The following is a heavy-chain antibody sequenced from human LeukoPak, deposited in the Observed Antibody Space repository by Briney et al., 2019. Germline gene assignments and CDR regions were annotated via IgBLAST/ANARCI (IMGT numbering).Heavy chain of an antibody. V-gene: IGHV3-21*01. CDR1: GFTFSSYS. CDR3: ARTFDSSFISIRPPDFDP. J-gene: IGHJ5*02. CDR2: ISSSSSYI. Sequence: GGSLRLSCAASGFTFSSYSMNWVRQAPGKGLEWVSSISSSSSYIYYADSVKGRFTISRDNAKNSLYLQMNSLRAEDTAVYYCARTFDSSFISIRPPDFDPWGQGTLVTVSS. D-gene: IGHD6-6*01.